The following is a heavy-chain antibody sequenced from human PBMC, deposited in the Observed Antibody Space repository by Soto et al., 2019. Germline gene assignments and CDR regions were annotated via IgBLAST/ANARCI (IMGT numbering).Heavy chain of an antibody. J-gene: IGHJ4*02. CDR3: ARHSGSYFRDY. V-gene: IGHV4-4*02. CDR2: SYHSGST. CDR1: GDSISSSNW. Sequence: QVQLQESGPGLVKPSGTLSLTCAVSGDSISSSNWWSWVRQPPGKGLGWIGESYHSGSTNYNQSLKSRVTISVDKSKNQFSLNLNSVTAADTAVDYCARHSGSYFRDYWGQGTLVTVSS. D-gene: IGHD1-26*01.